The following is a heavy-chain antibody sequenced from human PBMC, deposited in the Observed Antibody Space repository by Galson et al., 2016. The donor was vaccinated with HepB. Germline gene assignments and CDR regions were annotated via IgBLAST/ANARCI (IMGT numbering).Heavy chain of an antibody. V-gene: IGHV3-7*03. CDR2: IKDDGSEE. D-gene: IGHD6-13*01. J-gene: IGHJ4*02. CDR3: RSSRIAAAGLDH. Sequence: SLRLFCATSGFIFSNYWMSWVRQAPGKGLEWVAIIKDDGSEESYVDSVKGRFTISRDNAKNSLYLQMDSLRSEDTAVYYCRSSRIAAAGLDHWGQGTLVTVSS. CDR1: GFIFSNYW.